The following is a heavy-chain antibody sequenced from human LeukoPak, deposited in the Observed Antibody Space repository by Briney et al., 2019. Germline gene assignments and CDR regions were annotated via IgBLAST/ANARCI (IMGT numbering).Heavy chain of an antibody. CDR2: INHSGST. CDR1: GGSFSGYY. CDR3: ARGSVYYYDSSGFGY. V-gene: IGHV4-34*01. Sequence: SETLSLTCAVYGGSFSGYYWSWIRQPPGKGLEWIGEINHSGSTNYNPSLKSRVTISVDTSKNQFSLKLSSVTAADTAVYYCARGSVYYYDSSGFGYWGQGTLVTVSS. J-gene: IGHJ4*02. D-gene: IGHD3-22*01.